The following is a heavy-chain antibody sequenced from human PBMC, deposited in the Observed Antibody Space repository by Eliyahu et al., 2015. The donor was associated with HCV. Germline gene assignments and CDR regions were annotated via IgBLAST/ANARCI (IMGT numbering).Heavy chain of an antibody. CDR1: GFAFSIYA. V-gene: IGHV3-23*01. CDR3: AKAGGGSYYDF. D-gene: IGHD1-26*01. Sequence: EVQLLESGGGLVQPGGSLRLFCAASGFAFSIYAMGWVRQAPGKGLGWVSAISGSDGSTYYADSVKGRFTISRDNSKNTLYLQMNSLRAEDTAVYYCAKAGGGSYYDFWGRGTLVTVSS. CDR2: ISGSDGST. J-gene: IGHJ4*02.